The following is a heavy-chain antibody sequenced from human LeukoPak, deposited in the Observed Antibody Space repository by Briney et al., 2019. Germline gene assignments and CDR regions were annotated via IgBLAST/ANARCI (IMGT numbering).Heavy chain of an antibody. D-gene: IGHD6-13*01. V-gene: IGHV3-23*01. CDR3: AKDRKSSPRGLDY. CDR1: GFTFNSYA. Sequence: GGSLRLSCAASGFTFNSYAMSWVRQAPGKGLEWVSAISGSGASTYYADAVKGRFTISRDNSKNTLYLQMNSLRDEDTAVYYCAKDRKSSPRGLDYWGQGTLVTVSS. CDR2: ISGSGAST. J-gene: IGHJ4*02.